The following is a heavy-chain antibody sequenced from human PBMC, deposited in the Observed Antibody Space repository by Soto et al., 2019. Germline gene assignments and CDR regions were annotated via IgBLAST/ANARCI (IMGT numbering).Heavy chain of an antibody. CDR3: ARTGTPSGAARLRGAVPYGMDV. CDR2: MNPNSGNT. D-gene: IGHD6-6*01. J-gene: IGHJ6*02. Sequence: QVQLVQSGAEVKKPGASVKVSCKASGYTFTSYDINWVRQATGQGLEWMGWMNPNSGNTGYAQKFQGRVTMTRNTSISTAYMELSSMRSEDTAVYYCARTGTPSGAARLRGAVPYGMDVWGQGTTVTVSS. CDR1: GYTFTSYD. V-gene: IGHV1-8*01.